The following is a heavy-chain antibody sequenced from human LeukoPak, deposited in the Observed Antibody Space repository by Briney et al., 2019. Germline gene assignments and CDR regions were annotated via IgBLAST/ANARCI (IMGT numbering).Heavy chain of an antibody. V-gene: IGHV4-61*02. CDR2: IYTSGST. CDR1: GGSISSGSYY. Sequence: TSQTLSLTCTVSGGSISSGSYYWSWIRQPAGKGLEWIGRIYTSGSTNYNPSLKSRVTISVDTSKNQFSLKLSSVTAADTAVYYCARATYCSSTSCYKPDNWFDPWGQGTLVTVSS. D-gene: IGHD2-2*02. CDR3: ARATYCSSTSCYKPDNWFDP. J-gene: IGHJ5*02.